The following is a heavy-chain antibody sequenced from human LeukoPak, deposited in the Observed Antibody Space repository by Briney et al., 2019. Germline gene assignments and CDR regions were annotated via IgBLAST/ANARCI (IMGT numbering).Heavy chain of an antibody. Sequence: TSSETLPLTCTVSGDSISSYYWNWIRQPPGKGLEWLGYIYYTGSTNYNPSLKSRVTISVDTSKNQFSLNVRTVTAADTAVYFCARGAYGMDVWGQGTTVTVSS. CDR1: GDSISSYY. V-gene: IGHV4-59*08. D-gene: IGHD1-26*01. J-gene: IGHJ6*02. CDR2: IYYTGST. CDR3: ARGAYGMDV.